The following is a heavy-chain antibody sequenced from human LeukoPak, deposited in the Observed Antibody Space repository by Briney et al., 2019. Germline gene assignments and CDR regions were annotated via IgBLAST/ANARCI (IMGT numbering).Heavy chain of an antibody. J-gene: IGHJ4*02. Sequence: SETLSLTCTVSGGSISNYYWSWVRQPPGTGLEWVGYIYNSGNTNYKPSLKSRITISVDTSKKQFSLKLSSVTAADTVVFFKQKAAYDILTGYWVDFWGQGTLVTVSS. D-gene: IGHD3-9*01. CDR2: IYNSGNT. V-gene: IGHV4-59*01. CDR1: GGSISNYY. CDR3: QKAAYDILTGYWVDF.